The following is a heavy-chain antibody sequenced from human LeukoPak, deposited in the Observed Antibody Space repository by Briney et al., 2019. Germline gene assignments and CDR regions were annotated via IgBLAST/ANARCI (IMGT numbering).Heavy chain of an antibody. CDR1: GGSFSGYY. CDR2: TNHSGST. D-gene: IGHD2-2*01. J-gene: IGHJ4*02. CDR3: ARFIGYCSSTSCLAGDSYYFDY. Sequence: PSETLSLTCAVYGGSFSGYYWSWIRQPPGKGLEWIGETNHSGSTNYNPSLKSRVTISIDTSKNQFSLKLSSVTAADTAVYYCARFIGYCSSTSCLAGDSYYFDYWGQGTLVTVSS. V-gene: IGHV4-34*01.